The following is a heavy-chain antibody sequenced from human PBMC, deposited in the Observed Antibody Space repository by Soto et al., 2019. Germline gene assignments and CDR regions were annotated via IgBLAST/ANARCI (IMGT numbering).Heavy chain of an antibody. V-gene: IGHV5-51*01. CDR2: IYPGDSDT. D-gene: IGHD3-9*01. J-gene: IGHJ6*02. CDR3: ARHGXLVLRYFDWLYYYGMDV. CDR1: GYSFTIYW. Sequence: GHSLKISCKGSGYSFTIYWIGWVRQMPGKGLEWMGIIYPGDSDTRYSPSFQGQVTISADKSISTAYLQWSSLKASDTAMYYCARHGXLVLRYFDWLYYYGMDVWGQGTTVTVSS.